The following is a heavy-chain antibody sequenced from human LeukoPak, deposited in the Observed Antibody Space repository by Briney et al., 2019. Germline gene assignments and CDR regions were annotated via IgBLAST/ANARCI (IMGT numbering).Heavy chain of an antibody. CDR2: ISFDGSNK. Sequence: HSGGSLRLSCEASGFSFSDYGIHWVRQAPGKGLECVALISFDGSNKYYADSVKGRFTISRDNSKNTLYLQMKSLRAEDTAVYYCAKRLRYFDWDSYGMDVWGQGTTVTVSS. CDR1: GFSFSDYG. J-gene: IGHJ6*02. D-gene: IGHD3-9*01. V-gene: IGHV3-30*18. CDR3: AKRLRYFDWDSYGMDV.